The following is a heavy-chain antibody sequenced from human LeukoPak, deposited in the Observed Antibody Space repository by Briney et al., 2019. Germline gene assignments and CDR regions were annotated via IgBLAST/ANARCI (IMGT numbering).Heavy chain of an antibody. Sequence: ASVTVSCKASGYTFTGYYMHWVRQAPGQGLEWMGLISAYGNTNYAQNLQGRVTMTTDTSTSTAYMELRSLRSDDTAVYYCARGIIGYYFDYWGQGTLVTVSS. V-gene: IGHV1-18*04. CDR2: ISAYGNT. J-gene: IGHJ4*02. CDR3: ARGIIGYYFDY. D-gene: IGHD2-15*01. CDR1: GYTFTGYY.